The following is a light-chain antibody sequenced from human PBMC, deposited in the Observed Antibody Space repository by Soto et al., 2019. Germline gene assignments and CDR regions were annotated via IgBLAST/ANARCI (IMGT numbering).Light chain of an antibody. CDR3: QQYGV. V-gene: IGKV1-33*01. Sequence: DIQMTQSPSSLSASIGDRVTITCQASQDIREKLNWYQQKPGKAPKLLIYDASSLETGVPSRFTGSGSGTDFTFTISSLQPEDFATYYCQQYGVFGPGTKVDIK. J-gene: IGKJ3*01. CDR2: DAS. CDR1: QDIREK.